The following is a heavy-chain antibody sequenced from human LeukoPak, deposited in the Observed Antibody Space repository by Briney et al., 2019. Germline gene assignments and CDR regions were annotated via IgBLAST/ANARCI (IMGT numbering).Heavy chain of an antibody. D-gene: IGHD3-10*02. CDR2: ISSSSSTI. J-gene: IGHJ6*04. Sequence: GGSLRLSCAASGFTFSSYSMNWVRQAPGKGLEWVSYISSSSSTIYYADSVKGRFTISRDNAKNTLYLQMNSLTAEDTAVYYCAELGITMIGGVWGKGTTVTISS. CDR3: AELGITMIGGV. V-gene: IGHV3-48*04. CDR1: GFTFSSYS.